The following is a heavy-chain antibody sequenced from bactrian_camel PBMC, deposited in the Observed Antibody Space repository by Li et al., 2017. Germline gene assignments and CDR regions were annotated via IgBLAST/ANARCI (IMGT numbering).Heavy chain of an antibody. Sequence: VQLVESGGGSVQAGGSLRLSCAAHEYLFTSYCMGWFRQAPGQEREGVAYFGRYGNTRYSDSVKGRFTISKDNAKSTLYLQMNNLQREDTAVYYCALGSSASAWAHLSPAAFVYWGRGTQVTVS. CDR1: EYLFTSYC. CDR2: FGRYGNT. V-gene: IGHV3S44*01. D-gene: IGHD3*01. J-gene: IGHJ4*01. CDR3: ALGSSASAWAHLSPAAFVY.